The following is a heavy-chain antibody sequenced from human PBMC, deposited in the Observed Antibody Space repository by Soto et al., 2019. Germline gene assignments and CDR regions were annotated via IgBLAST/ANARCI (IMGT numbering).Heavy chain of an antibody. D-gene: IGHD3-10*01. CDR3: ARPTMVKWYYFDY. V-gene: IGHV3-30-3*01. J-gene: IGHJ4*02. CDR1: GFNFSSYA. Sequence: LRLSCAASGFNFSSYAMHWVRQAPGKGLEWVAVISYDGSNKYYADSGKGRFTISRDNSKNTLYLQMNSLRAEDTAVYYCARPTMVKWYYFDYWGQGTLVTVSS. CDR2: ISYDGSNK.